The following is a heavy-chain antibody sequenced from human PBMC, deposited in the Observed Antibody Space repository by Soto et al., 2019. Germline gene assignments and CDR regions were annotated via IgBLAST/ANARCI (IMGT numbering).Heavy chain of an antibody. D-gene: IGHD1-26*01. CDR3: AKALVGATYEDYYGMDV. CDR1: GFTFDDYT. CDR2: VSWDGGST. J-gene: IGHJ6*02. V-gene: IGHV3-43*01. Sequence: GGSLRLSCAASGFTFDDYTMHWVRQAPGKGLEWVSLVSWDGGSTYYADSVKGRFTISRDNSKNSLYLQMNSLRTEDTALYYCAKALVGATYEDYYGMDVWGQGTTVTVSS.